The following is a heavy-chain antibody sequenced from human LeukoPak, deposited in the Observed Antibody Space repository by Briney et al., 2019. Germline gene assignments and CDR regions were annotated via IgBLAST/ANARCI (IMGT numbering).Heavy chain of an antibody. CDR3: ARDDGIASGSYSFDY. J-gene: IGHJ4*02. Sequence: ASVKVSCKSSGYTFINYGISWVRQAPGQGLEWMGWISAYNGDTNYAQKLQGRVTMTTDTSTSTAYMEVRSLRSDDTAVYYCARDDGIASGSYSFDYWVQGTLVTVSS. V-gene: IGHV1-18*01. D-gene: IGHD1-26*01. CDR2: ISAYNGDT. CDR1: GYTFINYG.